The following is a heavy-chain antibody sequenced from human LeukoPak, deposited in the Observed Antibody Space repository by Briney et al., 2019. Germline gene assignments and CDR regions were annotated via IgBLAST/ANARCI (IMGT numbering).Heavy chain of an antibody. CDR1: GFTFSSCG. J-gene: IGHJ4*02. CDR3: ARGRDGYNGIDY. D-gene: IGHD5-24*01. Sequence: GRSLRLSCAASGFTFSSCGMHWVRQAPGKGLEWVAVIWYDGTNKYYADSVKGRFTISRDNSKNTLYLQMNSLRAEDTAVYYCARGRDGYNGIDYWGQGTLVTVSS. CDR2: IWYDGTNK. V-gene: IGHV3-33*01.